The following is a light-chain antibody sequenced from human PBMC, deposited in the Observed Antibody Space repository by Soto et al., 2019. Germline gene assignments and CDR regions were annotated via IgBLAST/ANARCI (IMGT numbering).Light chain of an antibody. V-gene: IGKV3-15*01. J-gene: IGKJ1*01. CDR1: QSVGSN. Sequence: VMTQSPATLSVSPGERVTFSCRASQSVGSNLAWYQQKPGQAPRLLIYGASTRAAGVPARFSGSGSGTEFTLTISRLQSEDFAIYYCQQYYNWRPRFGQGTKV. CDR3: QQYYNWRPR. CDR2: GAS.